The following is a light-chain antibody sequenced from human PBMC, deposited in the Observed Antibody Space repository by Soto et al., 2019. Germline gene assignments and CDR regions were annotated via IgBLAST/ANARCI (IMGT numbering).Light chain of an antibody. Sequence: EVVLTQSPVTLNLSPGERATLSCRASQSFRGLLAWYQQKPGQAPRLLIYDAYNRATGIPPRFSGSGSGTDFTLTISSLEPEDSAVYYCQQRHMWPITFGQGTRLEI. V-gene: IGKV3-11*01. CDR3: QQRHMWPIT. CDR2: DAY. J-gene: IGKJ5*01. CDR1: QSFRGL.